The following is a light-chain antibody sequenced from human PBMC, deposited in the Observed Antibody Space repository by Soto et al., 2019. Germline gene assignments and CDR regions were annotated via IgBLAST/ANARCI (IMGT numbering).Light chain of an antibody. V-gene: IGKV1-39*01. CDR3: QQSYSTPVT. J-gene: IGKJ3*01. Sequence: IQMTQSPPSLSASIGDRVTITCRASQGIRNDLGWYQQKPGKAPKRLIYAASSLQSGVPSRFRGSGSGTDFTLTISNLQPEDFATYYCQQSYSTPVTFGPGTKVDIK. CDR2: AAS. CDR1: QGIRND.